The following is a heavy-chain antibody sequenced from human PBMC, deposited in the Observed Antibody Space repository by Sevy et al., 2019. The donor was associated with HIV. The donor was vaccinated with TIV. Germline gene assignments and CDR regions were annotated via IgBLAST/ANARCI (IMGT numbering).Heavy chain of an antibody. D-gene: IGHD1-1*01. CDR3: ARETGHLDY. Sequence: PSVKVSCKASGYTFTTYGMSWVRQAPGQGLEWMGWISTYNGNTNYAQRVQGRVTMTTDTSTNTVYMELSSLRSDDTAVYYCARETGHLDYWGQGTLVTVSS. CDR1: GYTFTTYG. V-gene: IGHV1-18*04. CDR2: ISTYNGNT. J-gene: IGHJ4*02.